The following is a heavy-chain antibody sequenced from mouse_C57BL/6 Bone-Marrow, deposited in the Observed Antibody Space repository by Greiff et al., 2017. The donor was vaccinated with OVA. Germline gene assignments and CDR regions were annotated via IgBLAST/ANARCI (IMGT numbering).Heavy chain of an antibody. CDR2: INPGSGGT. Sequence: QVQLQQSGAELVRPGTSVKVSCKASGYAFTNYLIEWVKQRPGQGLEWIGVINPGSGGTNYNEKFKGKATLTADKSSSTAYMQLSSLTSEDSAVYFGASSYDYDAMDYWGQGASVTVA. CDR3: ASSYDYDAMDY. V-gene: IGHV1-54*01. CDR1: GYAFTNYL. J-gene: IGHJ4*01.